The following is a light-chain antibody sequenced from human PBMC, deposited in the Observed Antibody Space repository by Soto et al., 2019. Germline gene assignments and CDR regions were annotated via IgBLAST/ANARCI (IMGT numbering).Light chain of an antibody. Sequence: EIVFTQSPGTLSLSPRERATLSCRASQSVSSSYLAWYQQKPGQAPRLLIYGASSRATGIPDRFSGSGSGTDFTLTISRLEPEDFAVYYCQQYGSSPRVTFGPGTKVDIK. J-gene: IGKJ3*01. V-gene: IGKV3-20*01. CDR1: QSVSSSY. CDR3: QQYGSSPRVT. CDR2: GAS.